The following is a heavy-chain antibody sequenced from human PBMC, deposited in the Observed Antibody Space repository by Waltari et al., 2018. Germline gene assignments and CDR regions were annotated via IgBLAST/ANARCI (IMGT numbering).Heavy chain of an antibody. Sequence: QVQLQESGPGLVKPSETLSLTCTVSGGSISSHYWSWIRQPPGKGLEWIGYIYYSGSTNYNPSLKSRVTISVDTSKNQFSLKLSSVTAADTAVYYCARDFRKTRQNDAFDIWGQGTMVTVSS. CDR2: IYYSGST. J-gene: IGHJ3*02. CDR1: GGSISSHY. CDR3: ARDFRKTRQNDAFDI. V-gene: IGHV4-59*11.